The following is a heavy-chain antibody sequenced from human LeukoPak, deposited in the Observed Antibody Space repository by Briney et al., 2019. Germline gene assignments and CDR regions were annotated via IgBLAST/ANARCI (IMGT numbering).Heavy chain of an antibody. CDR1: GGTFSSYA. V-gene: IGHV1-69*05. J-gene: IGHJ6*03. Sequence: ASVKVSCKASGGTFSSYAISWVRQAPGQGLEWMGGIIPIFGTANYAQKFQGRVTITTDESTSTAYMELSSLRSEDTAVYYCARASALRGGDAYYYYYMDVWGKGTTVTVSS. D-gene: IGHD4-17*01. CDR3: ARASALRGGDAYYYYYMDV. CDR2: IIPIFGTA.